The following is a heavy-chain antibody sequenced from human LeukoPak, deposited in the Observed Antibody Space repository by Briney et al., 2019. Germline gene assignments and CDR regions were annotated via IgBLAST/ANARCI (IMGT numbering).Heavy chain of an antibody. D-gene: IGHD4-23*01. Sequence: GGSLRLSCAASGSTVSSNYMSWVRQAPGKGLEWVSVIYSGGSTYYADSVKGRFTISRDNSKNTLYLQMNSLRAEDTAVYYCARIPVGQYYYYGMDVWGQGTTVTVSS. V-gene: IGHV3-53*01. J-gene: IGHJ6*02. CDR1: GSTVSSNY. CDR2: IYSGGST. CDR3: ARIPVGQYYYYGMDV.